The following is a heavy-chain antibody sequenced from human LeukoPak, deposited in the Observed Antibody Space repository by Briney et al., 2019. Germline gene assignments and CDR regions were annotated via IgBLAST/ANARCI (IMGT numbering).Heavy chain of an antibody. J-gene: IGHJ4*02. V-gene: IGHV3-13*01. D-gene: IGHD6-13*01. CDR2: IDTAGNT. Sequence: GGSLRLSCAASEFTFSSYDMHWVRQVTGKGLEWVSTIDTAGNTWYPDSVKGRFTISRENAKNSLNLQMNSLRVGDTAVYYCARAKMPGIQAAGRVNYFDSWGQGTLVTVSS. CDR3: ARAKMPGIQAAGRVNYFDS. CDR1: EFTFSSYD.